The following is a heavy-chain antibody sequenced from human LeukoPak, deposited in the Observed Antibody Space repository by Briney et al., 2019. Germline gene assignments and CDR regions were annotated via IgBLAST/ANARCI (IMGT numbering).Heavy chain of an antibody. CDR1: GFTFSSYG. Sequence: PGRSLRLSCAASGFTFSSYGMHWVRQAPGKGLEWVAVIWYDGSNKYYADSVKGRFTISRDNSKNTLYLQMNSLRAEDTAVYYCAREVEAEREFDYWGQGTLVTVSS. V-gene: IGHV3-33*01. J-gene: IGHJ4*02. CDR2: IWYDGSNK. CDR3: AREVEAEREFDY.